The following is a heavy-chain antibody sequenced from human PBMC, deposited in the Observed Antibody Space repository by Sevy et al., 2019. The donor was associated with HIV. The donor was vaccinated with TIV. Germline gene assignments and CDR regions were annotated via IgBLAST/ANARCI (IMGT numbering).Heavy chain of an antibody. CDR2: IYSGGST. CDR3: ARGTLGPAAFDI. CDR1: GFTVSSNY. Sequence: GGSLRLSCAASGFTVSSNYMSWVRQAPGKGLEWVSVIYSGGSTYYADTVKGRFTISRDNSKNTLYLQMNSLRAEDTAVYYCARGTLGPAAFDIWGQGTMVTVSS. D-gene: IGHD2-2*01. J-gene: IGHJ3*02. V-gene: IGHV3-53*01.